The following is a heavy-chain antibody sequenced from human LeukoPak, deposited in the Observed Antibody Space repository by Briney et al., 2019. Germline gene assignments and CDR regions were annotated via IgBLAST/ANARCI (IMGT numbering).Heavy chain of an antibody. V-gene: IGHV4-59*12. CDR1: GHSISSYY. J-gene: IGHJ5*02. Sequence: SETLSLTCTVSGHSISSYYWSWIRQPPGKGLEWIGFIYYSGSTNYNPSLKSRVTISVDTSKNQFSLKLSSVTAADTAVYYCARRTPRIAAAGTRIHPWGQGTLVTVSS. D-gene: IGHD6-13*01. CDR3: ARRTPRIAAAGTRIHP. CDR2: IYYSGST.